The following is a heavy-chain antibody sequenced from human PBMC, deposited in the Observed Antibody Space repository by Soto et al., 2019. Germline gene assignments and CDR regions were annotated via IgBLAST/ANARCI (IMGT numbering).Heavy chain of an antibody. CDR2: ISAYNGNT. CDR1: GYTFTSYG. CDR3: AREANEYYFDY. J-gene: IGHJ4*02. Sequence: ASAKVSCKASGYTFTSYGISWVRQAPGQGLELMGWISAYNGNTNYAQKLQGRVTMTKDTSTSTAYMELRSLRSDDTAVYYCAREANEYYFDYWGQGTLVTVSS. V-gene: IGHV1-18*01.